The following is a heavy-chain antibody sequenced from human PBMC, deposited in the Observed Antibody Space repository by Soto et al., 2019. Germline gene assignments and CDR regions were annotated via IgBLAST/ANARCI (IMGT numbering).Heavy chain of an antibody. V-gene: IGHV4-59*08. J-gene: IGHJ5*02. CDR2: IYFSGSA. CDR3: ARPIQYYYDSSGQSAWFDP. D-gene: IGHD3-22*01. CDR1: GGSITSYY. Sequence: SETLSLTCTVSGGSITSYYWSWIRQPPGKGLEWIGYIYFSGSANYNPSLKSRVTISVDTSKNQFSLKLRFEDTAVYYCARPIQYYYDSSGQSAWFDPWGQGTLVTVSS.